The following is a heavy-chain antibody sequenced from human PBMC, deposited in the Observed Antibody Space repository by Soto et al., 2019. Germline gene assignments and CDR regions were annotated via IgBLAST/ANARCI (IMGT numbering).Heavy chain of an antibody. Sequence: TLSLTCTVSGGSISSYYWSWIRQPPGKGLEWIGYIYYSGSTNYNPSLKSRVTISVDTSKNQFSLKLSSVTAADTAVYYCARSRGLDYCSSTSCYGLSYYFDYWGQGTLVTVSS. J-gene: IGHJ4*02. CDR1: GGSISSYY. CDR3: ARSRGLDYCSSTSCYGLSYYFDY. D-gene: IGHD2-2*01. V-gene: IGHV4-59*01. CDR2: IYYSGST.